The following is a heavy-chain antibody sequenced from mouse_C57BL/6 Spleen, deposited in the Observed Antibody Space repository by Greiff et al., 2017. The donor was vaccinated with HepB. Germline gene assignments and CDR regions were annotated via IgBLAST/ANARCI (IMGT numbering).Heavy chain of an antibody. V-gene: IGHV1-80*01. J-gene: IGHJ2*01. D-gene: IGHD2-3*01. Sequence: VQLQQSGAELVKPGASVKISCKASGYAFSSYWMNWVKQRPGKGLEWIGQIYPGDGDTNYNGKFKGKATLTADKSSSTAYMQLSSLTSEDSAVYFCARRGGLLPDYFDYWGQGTTLTVSS. CDR3: ARRGGLLPDYFDY. CDR1: GYAFSSYW. CDR2: IYPGDGDT.